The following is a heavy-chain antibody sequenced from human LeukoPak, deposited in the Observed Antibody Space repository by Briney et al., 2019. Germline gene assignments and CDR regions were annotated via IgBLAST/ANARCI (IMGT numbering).Heavy chain of an antibody. CDR1: GGSINGYY. V-gene: IGHV4-59*12. Sequence: SETLSLTCTVSGGSINGYYWSWIRRSPGKGLESLGYIYYTGSTNYNPSLKSRVTISVDTSKNQFSLKLSSVTAADTAVHYCARVRGGWFDPWGQGTLVTVSS. D-gene: IGHD2-15*01. CDR3: ARVRGGWFDP. CDR2: IYYTGST. J-gene: IGHJ5*02.